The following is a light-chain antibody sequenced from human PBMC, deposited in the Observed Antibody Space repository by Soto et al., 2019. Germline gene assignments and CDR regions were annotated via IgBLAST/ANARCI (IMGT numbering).Light chain of an antibody. CDR1: QDISNY. CDR3: QHYDNLPPIT. CDR2: DAS. V-gene: IGKV1-33*01. Sequence: DIQMTQSPSSLSASLGDRVTITCQASQDISNYLNWYQQKPGKAPKLLIYDASNLETGVPSRFSGSRSGTDFTFTISSLQPEDIATYYCQHYDNLPPITFGQGTRLEIK. J-gene: IGKJ5*01.